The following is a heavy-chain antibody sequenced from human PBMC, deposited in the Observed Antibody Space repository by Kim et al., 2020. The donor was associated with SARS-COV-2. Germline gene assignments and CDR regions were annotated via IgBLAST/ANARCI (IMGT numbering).Heavy chain of an antibody. Sequence: GGSLRLSCAASGFTFSSYAMSWVRQAPGKGLEWVSAISGSGGSTYYADSVKGRFTISRDNSKTTLYLQMNSLRAEDTAVYYCAKDGTYGDYEWLDYWGQGTLVTVSS. V-gene: IGHV3-23*01. CDR1: GFTFSSYA. D-gene: IGHD4-17*01. CDR2: ISGSGGST. CDR3: AKDGTYGDYEWLDY. J-gene: IGHJ4*02.